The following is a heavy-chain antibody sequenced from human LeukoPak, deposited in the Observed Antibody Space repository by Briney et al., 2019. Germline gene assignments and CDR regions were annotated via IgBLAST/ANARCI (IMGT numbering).Heavy chain of an antibody. CDR2: IIPIFGTA. Sequence: SVKVSCKASGGTFSSYAISWVGQAPGQGLEWMGRIIPIFGTANYAQKFQGRVTITTDESTSTAYMELRSLRSEDTAVYYCARDDYSPLEYWGQGTLVTVSS. V-gene: IGHV1-69*05. CDR3: ARDDYSPLEY. J-gene: IGHJ4*02. CDR1: GGTFSSYA. D-gene: IGHD4-11*01.